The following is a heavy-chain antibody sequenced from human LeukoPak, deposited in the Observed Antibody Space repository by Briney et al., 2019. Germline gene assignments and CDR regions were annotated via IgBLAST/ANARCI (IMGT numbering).Heavy chain of an antibody. V-gene: IGHV3-7*01. CDR2: IKQDGSEK. D-gene: IGHD2-8*02. CDR3: ASDSGGRRDAFNI. Sequence: GGSLRLSCAASGFTFSSYWMSWVRQAPGKGLEWVANIKQDGSEKYYVDSVKGRFTISRDNAKNSLYLQMNSLRAEDTAVYYCASDSGGRRDAFNIWGQGTMVTVSS. CDR1: GFTFSSYW. J-gene: IGHJ3*02.